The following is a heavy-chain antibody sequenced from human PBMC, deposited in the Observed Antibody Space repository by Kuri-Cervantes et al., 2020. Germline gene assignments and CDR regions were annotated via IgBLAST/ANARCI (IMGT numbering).Heavy chain of an antibody. CDR1: GYTFTGHY. J-gene: IGHJ4*02. D-gene: IGHD5-12*01. Sequence: ASVKVSCKASGYTFTGHYMHCVRQAPGQGLEWMGMIGPSGDFTSYAQKFQGRLTMTRDTSTSTDYMELSSLRYDDTAVYYCARLGYERWGPAGYFDYWGQGTLVTVSS. CDR3: ARLGYERWGPAGYFDY. CDR2: IGPSGDFT. V-gene: IGHV1-46*01.